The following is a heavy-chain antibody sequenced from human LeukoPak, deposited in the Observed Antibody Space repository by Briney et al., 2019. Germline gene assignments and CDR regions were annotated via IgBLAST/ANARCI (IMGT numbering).Heavy chain of an antibody. CDR1: GYSVSSGFY. J-gene: IGHJ4*02. CDR2: IYHSGNT. CDR3: TRGGGGGPFDY. V-gene: IGHV4-38-2*02. Sequence: SETLSLTCTVSGYSVSSGFYWGWIRQPPGKGLEWVGIIYHSGNTNYNPSLKSRVTISVDTSKNQFSLKLSSVTAADTAVYYCTRGGGGGPFDYWGQGTLVTVSS. D-gene: IGHD3-16*01.